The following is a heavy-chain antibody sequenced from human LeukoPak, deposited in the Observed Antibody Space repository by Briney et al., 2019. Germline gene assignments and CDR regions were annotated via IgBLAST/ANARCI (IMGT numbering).Heavy chain of an antibody. J-gene: IGHJ5*02. Sequence: ASVKVSCKASGYTFTSYGISWVRQAPGQGREWMGWISAYNGNTNYAQKLQGRVTMTTDTSTSTAYMELRSLRSDDTAVYYCARSRGIYCSGGSCYVDWFDPWGQGPLVTVSS. D-gene: IGHD2-15*01. CDR2: ISAYNGNT. CDR1: GYTFTSYG. CDR3: ARSRGIYCSGGSCYVDWFDP. V-gene: IGHV1-18*01.